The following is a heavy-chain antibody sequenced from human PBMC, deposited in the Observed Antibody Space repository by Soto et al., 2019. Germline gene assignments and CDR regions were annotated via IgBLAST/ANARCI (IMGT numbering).Heavy chain of an antibody. CDR2: IYYSGST. V-gene: IGHV4-30-4*01. CDR1: GGSISSGDYY. CDR3: ARAWNYGDYTPDY. J-gene: IGHJ4*02. Sequence: QVQLRESGPGLVKPSQALFLTCTVSGGSISSGDYYWSWIRQPPGKGLEWIGYIYYSGSTYYNPSLKSRVTISVDTSKNQFSLKLSSVTAADTAVYYCARAWNYGDYTPDYWGQGTLVTVSS. D-gene: IGHD4-17*01.